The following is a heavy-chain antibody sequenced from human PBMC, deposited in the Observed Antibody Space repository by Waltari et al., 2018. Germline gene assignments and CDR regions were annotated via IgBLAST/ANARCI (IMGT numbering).Heavy chain of an antibody. CDR2: IYYSGSS. D-gene: IGHD6-19*01. CDR3: ARDLYSSGWY. V-gene: IGHV4-39*07. J-gene: IGHJ4*02. CDR1: GGSISRSRYH. Sequence: QLQLQESGPGLGKPSETLSLTCTVSGGSISRSRYHWGWIRQPPGKGLEWIGSIYYSGSSYYNPSLKSRVTISVDTSKNQFSLKLSSVTAADTAVYYCARDLYSSGWYWGQGTLVTVSS.